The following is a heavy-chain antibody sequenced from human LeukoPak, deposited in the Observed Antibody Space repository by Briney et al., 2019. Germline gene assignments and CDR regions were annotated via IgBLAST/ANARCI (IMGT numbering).Heavy chain of an antibody. V-gene: IGHV4-59*08. D-gene: IGHD3-10*01. CDR1: GGSISSYY. Sequence: SETLSLTCTVSGGSISSYYWSWIRQPPGKGLEWIGYIYYSGSTNYNPSLKSRVTISVDTSKNQFSLKLSSVTAADTAVYCCARHVAPVWRSSGSAYFDYWGQGTLVTVSS. CDR3: ARHVAPVWRSSGSAYFDY. CDR2: IYYSGST. J-gene: IGHJ4*02.